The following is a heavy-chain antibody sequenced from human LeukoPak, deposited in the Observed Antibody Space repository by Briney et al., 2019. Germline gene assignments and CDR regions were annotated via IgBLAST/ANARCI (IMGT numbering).Heavy chain of an antibody. D-gene: IGHD5-18*01. CDR1: GFTFSNYR. V-gene: IGHV3-30-3*01. J-gene: IGHJ4*02. Sequence: GGSLRLSCAASGFTFSNYRMHWVRQAPGKGLEWVAVISNDGTNKYYADSVKGRFTISRDNSKNTLYLQVDSLRTDDTAVYYCARDPDTAMVRYFDYWGQGTLVTVSS. CDR3: ARDPDTAMVRYFDY. CDR2: ISNDGTNK.